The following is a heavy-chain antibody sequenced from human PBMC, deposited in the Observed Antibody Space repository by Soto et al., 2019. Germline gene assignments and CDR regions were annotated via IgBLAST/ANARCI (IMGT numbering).Heavy chain of an antibody. V-gene: IGHV1-69*13. CDR1: GGTFSSYA. D-gene: IGHD2-2*01. Sequence: SVKVSCKASGGTFSSYAISWVRQAPGQGLEWMGGMIPIFGTANYAQKFQGRVTITADESTSTAYMELSSLRSEDTAVYYCARDSYPYCSSTSCYSLPYYYYGMDVWGQGTTVTVSS. J-gene: IGHJ6*02. CDR2: MIPIFGTA. CDR3: ARDSYPYCSSTSCYSLPYYYYGMDV.